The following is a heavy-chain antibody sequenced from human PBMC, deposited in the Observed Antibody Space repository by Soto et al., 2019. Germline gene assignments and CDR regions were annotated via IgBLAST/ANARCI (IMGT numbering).Heavy chain of an antibody. CDR1: GIIFSNYD. D-gene: IGHD6-6*01. J-gene: IGHJ4*02. CDR2: IGRGSGTI. Sequence: GGSLRLSCEASGIIFSNYDMNWVRQTPGKGLEWVSYIGRGSGTIVYYADSVKGRFIISRDNGKNSLYLQMNSVRAEDTAVYYCATSRPIDFWGQGTLVTVSS. V-gene: IGHV3-48*01. CDR3: ATSRPIDF.